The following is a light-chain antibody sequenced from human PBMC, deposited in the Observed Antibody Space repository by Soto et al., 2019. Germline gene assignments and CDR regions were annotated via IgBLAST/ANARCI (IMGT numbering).Light chain of an antibody. CDR2: DAS. V-gene: IGKV1-39*01. CDR3: QQSYSNPPYT. Sequence: DIQMTQSPSSLSASVGDRVTITCRASQSISSYLNWYQQKPGKAPKLLIYDASSLQSGVPSRFSGSGSGTDFTLTISSLQPEDFATYYCQQSYSNPPYTFCQWTKLEIK. CDR1: QSISSY. J-gene: IGKJ2*01.